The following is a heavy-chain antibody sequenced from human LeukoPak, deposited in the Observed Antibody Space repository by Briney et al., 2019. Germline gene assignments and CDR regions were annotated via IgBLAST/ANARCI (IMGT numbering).Heavy chain of an antibody. J-gene: IGHJ4*02. V-gene: IGHV3-11*01. CDR3: ARSSVVVIFDY. Sequence: PGGSLRLSCAASGFTVSSNYMSWVRQAPGKGLEWVSYISSSGSTIYYADSVKGRFTISRDNAKNSLYLQMNSLRAEDTAVYYCARSSVVVIFDYWGQGTLVTVSS. D-gene: IGHD3-22*01. CDR2: ISSSGSTI. CDR1: GFTVSSNY.